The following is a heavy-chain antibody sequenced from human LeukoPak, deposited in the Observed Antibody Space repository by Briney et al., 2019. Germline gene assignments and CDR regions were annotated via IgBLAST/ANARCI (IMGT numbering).Heavy chain of an antibody. D-gene: IGHD3-22*01. CDR1: VGTFSTYA. V-gene: IGHV1-69*13. CDR3: ASNTNYYEGSGHYVFDY. J-gene: IGHJ4*02. Sequence: PVKVSCKPSVGTFSTYAISWVRQAPGQGFEGMGGIIPILGTAKYAKKFQGRVTITADEFTSTAHMELSSLRSEDTAVYYCASNTNYYEGSGHYVFDYWGQGTLITISS. CDR2: IIPILGTA.